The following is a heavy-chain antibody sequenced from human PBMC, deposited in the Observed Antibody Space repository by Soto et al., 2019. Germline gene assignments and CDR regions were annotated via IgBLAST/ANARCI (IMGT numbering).Heavy chain of an antibody. Sequence: GESLKISCQGSGYSFTNYWIGWVRQMPGKGLEWMGIIYPGDSDTRYSPSFQGQVTISADKSISTAYLQWSSLKASDTAMYYCARRPAATGDNWFDPWGQGTLVTVSS. V-gene: IGHV5-51*01. D-gene: IGHD2-2*01. CDR2: IYPGDSDT. J-gene: IGHJ5*02. CDR1: GYSFTNYW. CDR3: ARRPAATGDNWFDP.